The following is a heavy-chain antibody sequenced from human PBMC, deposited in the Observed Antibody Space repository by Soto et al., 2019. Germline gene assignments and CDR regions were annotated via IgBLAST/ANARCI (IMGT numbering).Heavy chain of an antibody. D-gene: IGHD2-2*01. Sequence: EVQLLESGGGLVQPGGSLRLSCAASGFTFSSYAMSWVRQAPGKGLEWVSAISGSGGSTHYADSVKGRFTISRDNSKNTLYLQMNSLRAEDTAVYYCAKDKDIVVVGNMDVWGKGTTVTVSS. V-gene: IGHV3-23*01. CDR1: GFTFSSYA. CDR3: AKDKDIVVVGNMDV. J-gene: IGHJ6*03. CDR2: ISGSGGST.